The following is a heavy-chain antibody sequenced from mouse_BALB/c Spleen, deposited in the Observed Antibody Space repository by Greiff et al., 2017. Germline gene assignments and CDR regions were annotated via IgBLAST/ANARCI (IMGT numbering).Heavy chain of an antibody. Sequence: QVQLQQSGAELVKPGASVKMSCKASGYTFTSYNMHWVKQTPGQGLEWIGAIYPGNGDTSYNQKFKGKATLTADKSSSTAYMQLSSLTSEDSAVYYCARYWDEGAMDDWGQGTSVTVSS. CDR2: IYPGNGDT. D-gene: IGHD4-1*01. CDR1: GYTFTSYN. J-gene: IGHJ4*01. CDR3: ARYWDEGAMDD. V-gene: IGHV1-12*01.